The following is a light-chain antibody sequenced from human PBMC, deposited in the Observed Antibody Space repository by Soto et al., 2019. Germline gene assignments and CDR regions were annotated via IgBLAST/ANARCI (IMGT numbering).Light chain of an antibody. CDR3: SSRTTINPYV. V-gene: IGLV2-14*01. CDR1: SSDIGAYNS. CDR2: EVS. J-gene: IGLJ1*01. Sequence: QSALTQPASVSGSPGQSITISCTGTSSDIGAYNSVSWYHQHPGKDPKLMIYEVSNRPSGVSNRLSASKSGNTGSLTISGLQAEDEADYYCSSRTTINPYVFGTGTKLTVL.